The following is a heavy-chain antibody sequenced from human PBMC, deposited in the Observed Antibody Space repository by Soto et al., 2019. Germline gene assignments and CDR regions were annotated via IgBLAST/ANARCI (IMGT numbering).Heavy chain of an antibody. Sequence: EVQLLESGGGLVQPGGSLRLSCAASGFTFSSYAMSWVRQAPGKGLEWVSAISGSGGSTYYADSVKGRFTISRDNAKNSLYLQMNSLRAEDTAVYYCAREFIRYYYDSSGYHKGNWFDPWGQGTLVTVSS. CDR1: GFTFSSYA. J-gene: IGHJ5*02. V-gene: IGHV3-23*01. CDR3: AREFIRYYYDSSGYHKGNWFDP. D-gene: IGHD3-22*01. CDR2: ISGSGGST.